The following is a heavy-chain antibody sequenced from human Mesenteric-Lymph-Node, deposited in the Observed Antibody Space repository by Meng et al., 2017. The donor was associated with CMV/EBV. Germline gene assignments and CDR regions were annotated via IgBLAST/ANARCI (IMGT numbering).Heavy chain of an antibody. D-gene: IGHD1-26*01. Sequence: GESLKISCAASGFTVSSDYMSWVRQAPGKGLEWVSVIYSCGSTYYADSVKGRFTISSDNSKNTLYLQMNSLRAEDTAVYYCAGELGSSYYYGIDVWGQGTTVTVSS. CDR2: IYSCGST. CDR1: GFTVSSDY. V-gene: IGHV3-66*03. CDR3: AGELGSSYYYGIDV. J-gene: IGHJ6*02.